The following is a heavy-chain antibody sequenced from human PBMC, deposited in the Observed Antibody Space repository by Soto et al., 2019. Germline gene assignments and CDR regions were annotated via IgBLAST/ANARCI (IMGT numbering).Heavy chain of an antibody. D-gene: IGHD6-13*01. CDR3: GRAHRDLQQLVHYYYSMDV. CDR2: IYHSGST. CDR1: GGSISSGGYS. V-gene: IGHV4-30-2*01. J-gene: IGHJ6*02. Sequence: SETLSLTCAVSGGSISSGGYSWSWIRQPPGKGLEWIGYIYHSGSTYYNPSLKSRVTISVDRSKNQFSLKLTSVSAADTAVYYCGRAHRDLQQLVHYYYSMDVWGQGTTVTVSS.